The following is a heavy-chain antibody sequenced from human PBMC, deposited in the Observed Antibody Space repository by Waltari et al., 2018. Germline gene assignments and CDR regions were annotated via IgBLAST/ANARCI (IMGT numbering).Heavy chain of an antibody. J-gene: IGHJ5*02. CDR2: IIPILGIA. D-gene: IGHD3-22*01. CDR3: AREPGGYYYDSSGYP. V-gene: IGHV1-69*08. CDR1: GGTFSSYT. Sequence: QVQLVQSGAEVKKPGSSVKVSCKASGGTFSSYTISWVRQAPGQGLEWMGRIIPILGIANYAQKFQGRVTITADESTSTAYMELSSLRSEDTAVYYCAREPGGYYYDSSGYPWGQGTLVTVSS.